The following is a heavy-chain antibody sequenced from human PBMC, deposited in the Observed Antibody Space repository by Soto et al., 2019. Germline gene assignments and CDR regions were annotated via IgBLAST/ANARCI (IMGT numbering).Heavy chain of an antibody. D-gene: IGHD1-26*01. J-gene: IGHJ1*01. Sequence: EVQLVESGGGLVQPGRSLRLSCAASGFTFDDYAMHWVRQAPGKGLEWVSGISWNSGSIGYADSVKGRFTISRDNAKNSLYLQMNSLRAEDTAWYYCAKGPHRVRQELLFEYFQHWGQGTLVTVSS. CDR3: AKGPHRVRQELLFEYFQH. CDR2: ISWNSGSI. CDR1: GFTFDDYA. V-gene: IGHV3-9*01.